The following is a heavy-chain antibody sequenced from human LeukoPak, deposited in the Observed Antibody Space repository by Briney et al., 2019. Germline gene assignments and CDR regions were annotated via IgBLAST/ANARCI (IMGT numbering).Heavy chain of an antibody. CDR1: GGTFSSYA. CDR2: IIPILGIA. V-gene: IGHV1-69*04. CDR3: ARDVYSSSWIETYNWFDP. D-gene: IGHD6-13*01. J-gene: IGHJ5*02. Sequence: ASVKVSCKASGGTFSSYANSWVRQAPGQGLEWMGRIIPILGIANYAQKFQGRVTITADKSTSTAYMELSSLRSEDTAVYYCARDVYSSSWIETYNWFDPWGQGTLVTVSS.